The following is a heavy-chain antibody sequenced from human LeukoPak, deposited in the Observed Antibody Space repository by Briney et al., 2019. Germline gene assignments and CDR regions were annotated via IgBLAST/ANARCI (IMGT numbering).Heavy chain of an antibody. CDR1: GASMSSNY. CDR2: IYHSGNT. J-gene: IGHJ4*02. CDR3: ASTRRAAVAGRFDS. D-gene: IGHD6-19*01. V-gene: IGHV4-4*09. Sequence: PSETLSLTCNVSGASMSSNYWSWIRQPPGKGLEWIGYIYHSGNTNYSPSLESRVTMSVDESKNQFSLGEHFVSAADTSVYYCASTRRAAVAGRFDSWGQGTLVTVSS.